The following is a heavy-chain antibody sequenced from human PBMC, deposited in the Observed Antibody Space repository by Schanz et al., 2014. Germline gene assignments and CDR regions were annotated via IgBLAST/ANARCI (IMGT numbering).Heavy chain of an antibody. CDR2: ISAYNGHT. D-gene: IGHD3-10*01. CDR1: GYTFTSYG. CDR3: VRDAGWAFGDYHGMDV. V-gene: IGHV1-18*01. Sequence: QGQLVQSGAEVKKPGASVKVSCKASGYTFTSYGITWVRQAPGQGLEWMGWISAYNGHTTYAQKFQGRVTMTTDTSTSTAYMELRSLISDDTAVYYCVRDAGWAFGDYHGMDVWGQGTSDTVSS. J-gene: IGHJ6*02.